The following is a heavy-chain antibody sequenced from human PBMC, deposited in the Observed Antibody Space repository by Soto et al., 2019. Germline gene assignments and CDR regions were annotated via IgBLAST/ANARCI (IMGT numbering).Heavy chain of an antibody. D-gene: IGHD3-16*01. CDR1: GFTFAVYA. J-gene: IGHJ4*02. V-gene: IGHV3-49*03. CDR2: IRSNTYGGTS. Sequence: PGGSLRLSCRTSGFTFAVYAINWFRQPPGKGLEWVGFIRSNTYGGTSEYAASVKGRFAISRDDSESVAYLQMNSLKTEDTAVYYCQGDGADFDYWGPGTLVTVSS. CDR3: QGDGADFDY.